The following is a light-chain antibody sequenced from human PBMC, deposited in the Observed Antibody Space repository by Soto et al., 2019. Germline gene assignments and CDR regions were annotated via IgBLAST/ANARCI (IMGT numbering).Light chain of an antibody. Sequence: IVMTQSPATLSVSPGERATLSCRASQSVSSSLAWYQQKPGQAPRLLIYDSSTGATGVPAGFSGSGSGTEFTLTISSLQSEDSAVYYCHQYRDWPRTFGQGTKVEIK. CDR2: DSS. J-gene: IGKJ1*01. CDR3: HQYRDWPRT. V-gene: IGKV3-15*01. CDR1: QSVSSS.